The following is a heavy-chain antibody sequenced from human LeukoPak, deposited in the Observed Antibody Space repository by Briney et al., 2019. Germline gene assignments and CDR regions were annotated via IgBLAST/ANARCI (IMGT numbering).Heavy chain of an antibody. CDR1: GFTLGTHT. J-gene: IGHJ4*02. CDR2: IRSSGTT. CDR3: ARHVGISF. Sequence: PGGSLRLSCTTSGFTLGTHTMHWFRQAPGKGLQWIGFIRSSGTTQYAASVKGRFTISRDNAKNSLFLQMSNLRDDDTAIYYCARHVGISFWGQGTLVTVSS. V-gene: IGHV3-69-1*01. D-gene: IGHD7-27*01.